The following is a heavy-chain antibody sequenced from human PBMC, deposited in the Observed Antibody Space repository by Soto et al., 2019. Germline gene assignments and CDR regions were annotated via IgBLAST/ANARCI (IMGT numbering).Heavy chain of an antibody. Sequence: ASVKVSCKVSGYTLTELSMHWVRQAPGKGLEWMGGFDPEDGETIYAQKFQGRVTMTEDTSTDTAYMELSSLRSEDTAVYYCATAKGNLYDILTGYYKEAAFEIWGQGTMVTVAS. V-gene: IGHV1-24*01. J-gene: IGHJ3*02. CDR1: GYTLTELS. CDR3: ATAKGNLYDILTGYYKEAAFEI. CDR2: FDPEDGET. D-gene: IGHD3-9*01.